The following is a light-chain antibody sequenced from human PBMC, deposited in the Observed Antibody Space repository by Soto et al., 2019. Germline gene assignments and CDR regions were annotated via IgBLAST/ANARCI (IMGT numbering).Light chain of an antibody. V-gene: IGKV3-20*01. CDR1: QSVSSNY. CDR3: QHYYGTSPIS. J-gene: IGKJ5*01. Sequence: EIVLTQSPGTLSLSPGERATLSCRASQSVSSNYLAWYQQKPGQAPRLLIYSASRRATGIPDRFSGSGSGTDFTLTISRLEPEDFALYYCQHYYGTSPISFGQGTRLEIK. CDR2: SAS.